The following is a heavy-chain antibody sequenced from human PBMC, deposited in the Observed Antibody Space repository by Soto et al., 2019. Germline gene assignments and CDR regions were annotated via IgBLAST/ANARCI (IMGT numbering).Heavy chain of an antibody. CDR2: LWYDGSNK. J-gene: IGHJ4*02. V-gene: IGHV3-33*01. D-gene: IGHD4-17*01. CDR3: ARGRYGDYFDY. Sequence: QVQLVESGGVVVQPGRSLRLSCAASGFTFSSYGMHWVLQAPGKGLEWVAVLWYDGSNKYYADSVKGRFTISRDNSKNTLYLQMNSLRAEDTAVYYCARGRYGDYFDYWGQGTLVTVSS. CDR1: GFTFSSYG.